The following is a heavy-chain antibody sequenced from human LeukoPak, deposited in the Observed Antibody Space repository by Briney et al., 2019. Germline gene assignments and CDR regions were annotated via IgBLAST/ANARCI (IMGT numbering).Heavy chain of an antibody. Sequence: GGSLRLSCAASGSTLSSYWMNWVRQAPGKGLEWMANINQDGSEKYHVDSVKGRFTISRDNAENSLYLQMNSLRAEDTAVYYCARRVQTARSFDYGGQGTRVTVSS. CDR1: GSTLSSYW. CDR3: ARRVQTARSFDY. CDR2: INQDGSEK. J-gene: IGHJ4*02. V-gene: IGHV3-7*04. D-gene: IGHD1-1*01.